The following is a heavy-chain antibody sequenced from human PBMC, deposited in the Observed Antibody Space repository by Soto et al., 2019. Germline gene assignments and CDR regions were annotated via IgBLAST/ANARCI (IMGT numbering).Heavy chain of an antibody. J-gene: IGHJ6*02. CDR3: ARLHNLRGTGYYYFGMDV. V-gene: IGHV4-39*02. CDR1: GGSISSTSYY. Sequence: QLQLQESGPGLVKPSETLSLTCTVSGGSISSTSYYWGWIRQPPGKGLEWIANVYYSGTTFYNPSLKSRVTISVDTSKNHFSLKLSSVTATDTAVYYCARLHNLRGTGYYYFGMDVWGQGTTVTVSS. CDR2: VYYSGTT. D-gene: IGHD3-10*01.